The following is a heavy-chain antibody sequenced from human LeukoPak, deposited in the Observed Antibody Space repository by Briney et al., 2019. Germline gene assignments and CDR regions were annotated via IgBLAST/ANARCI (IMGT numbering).Heavy chain of an antibody. Sequence: GGSLRLSCAASGFSFSRYWMSWVRQAPGKGLEWVSVIYSGGSTYYADSVKGRCTIFRDNYKNKLYLQMKSLRAGDAAAEYYARGQAGTLGYWGQETLVTVSS. CDR1: GFSFSRYW. D-gene: IGHD6-19*01. CDR2: IYSGGST. CDR3: ARGQAGTLGY. J-gene: IGHJ4*02. V-gene: IGHV3-53*01.